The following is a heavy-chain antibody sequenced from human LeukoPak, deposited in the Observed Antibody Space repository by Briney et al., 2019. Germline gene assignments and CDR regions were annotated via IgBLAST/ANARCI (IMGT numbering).Heavy chain of an antibody. CDR2: IYPGDSDT. Sequence: GESLKTSCMCSGYSFTSYWIGWVRQMPGKGLEWMGIIYPGDSDTRYSPSFQGHVTISADKSISAAYLQWSSLKASDTARYYCARHSWLEYYSYYMDVWGKGTTVTVSS. CDR1: GYSFTSYW. D-gene: IGHD6-19*01. J-gene: IGHJ6*03. V-gene: IGHV5-51*01. CDR3: ARHSWLEYYSYYMDV.